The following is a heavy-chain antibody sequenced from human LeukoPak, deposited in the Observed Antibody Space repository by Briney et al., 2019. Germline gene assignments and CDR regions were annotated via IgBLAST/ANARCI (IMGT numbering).Heavy chain of an antibody. CDR2: IYYSGNT. J-gene: IGHJ4*02. Sequence: PSETLSLTCTVSGGSISSSSHHWSWVRQPPGMGLEWIGSIYYSGNTYYNPSLKSRVTISVNTSKNQFSLKLTSVTAADTAVYYCTREYSSSSDYWGQGTLVTVSS. CDR3: TREYSSSSDY. CDR1: GGSISSSSHH. V-gene: IGHV4-39*02. D-gene: IGHD6-6*01.